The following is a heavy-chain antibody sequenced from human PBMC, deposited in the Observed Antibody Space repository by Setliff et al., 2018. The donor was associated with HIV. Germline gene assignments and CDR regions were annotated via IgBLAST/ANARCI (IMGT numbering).Heavy chain of an antibody. V-gene: IGHV4-34*01. CDR1: GGSFSGYY. Sequence: PSETLSLTCAVYGGSFSGYYWTWIRQSPRKGLEWIADINHSGNTNYNPSLKSRVTISVDTSKNQFSLKMRSVTAADTAIYFCARGVRTGLQFLEWHYITYFDSWGQGTLVTVSS. J-gene: IGHJ4*02. CDR2: INHSGNT. D-gene: IGHD3-3*01. CDR3: ARGVRTGLQFLEWHYITYFDS.